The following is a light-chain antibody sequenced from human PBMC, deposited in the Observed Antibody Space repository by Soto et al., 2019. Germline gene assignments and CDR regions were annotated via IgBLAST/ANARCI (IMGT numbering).Light chain of an antibody. Sequence: AIQLTQSPSSLSASVGDRVTITCRASQAIRTALGWYQQKPGQVPKLLIYAASTLQSGVPSRFSGSGSGTDFTLTISCLQSEDFATYYCQQYYSYPITFGQGTRLEIK. J-gene: IGKJ5*01. V-gene: IGKV1-13*02. CDR1: QAIRTA. CDR3: QQYYSYPIT. CDR2: AAS.